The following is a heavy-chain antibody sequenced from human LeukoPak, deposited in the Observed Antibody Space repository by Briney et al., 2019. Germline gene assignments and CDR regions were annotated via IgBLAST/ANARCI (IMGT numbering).Heavy chain of an antibody. CDR3: ARAPRGYRYYYGMDV. D-gene: IGHD6-25*01. V-gene: IGHV4-59*01. CDR1: GGSISSYY. CDR2: IYYSGST. J-gene: IGHJ6*02. Sequence: SETLSLTCTVSGGSISSYYWSWIRQPPGKGLEWIGYIYYSGSTNYNPSLKSRVTISVDTSKNQFSLKLSSVTAADTAVYYCARAPRGYRYYYGMDVWGQGTTVTVSS.